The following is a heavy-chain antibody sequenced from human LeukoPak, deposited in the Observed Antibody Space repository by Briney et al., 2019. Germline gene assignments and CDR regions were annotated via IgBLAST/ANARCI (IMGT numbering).Heavy chain of an antibody. CDR3: ARAGYGDSDFDY. V-gene: IGHV4-38-2*02. CDR2: IYHSGNT. CDR1: GYSISTSYY. J-gene: IGHJ4*02. Sequence: SETLSLTCTVSGYSISTSYYWGWIRPPPGKGLEWIGSIYHSGNTYYNPSLKSRVTISVDTSKNQFSLKLNSVTTADTAVYYCARAGYGDSDFDYWGQGTLVTVSS. D-gene: IGHD4-17*01.